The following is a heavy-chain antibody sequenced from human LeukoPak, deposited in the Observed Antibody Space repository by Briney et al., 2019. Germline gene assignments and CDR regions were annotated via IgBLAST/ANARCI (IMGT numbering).Heavy chain of an antibody. J-gene: IGHJ4*02. CDR3: AKERVDWRYFDY. CDR1: GFTFSTYG. CDR2: IRYDGSNK. V-gene: IGHV3-30*02. Sequence: GGSLRLSCAASGFTFSTYGMHWVRQAPGKGLEWVAFIRYDGSNKYYADSVKGRFTISRDNSKNTLSLQMNSLRAEDTAVYYCAKERVDWRYFDYWGQGTLVTVSS. D-gene: IGHD3-9*01.